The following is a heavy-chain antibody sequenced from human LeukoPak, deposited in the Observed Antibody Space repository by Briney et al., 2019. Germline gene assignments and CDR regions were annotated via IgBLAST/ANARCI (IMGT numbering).Heavy chain of an antibody. D-gene: IGHD2-15*01. CDR3: ARHRRGYCSGGSCYFSTFDY. J-gene: IGHJ4*02. CDR2: IDPSDSYT. V-gene: IGHV5-10-1*04. CDR1: GYSFTSYW. Sequence: GESLKISCKGSGYSFTSYWISWVRQMPGKGLEWMGRIDPSDSYTNYSPSFQGQVTISADKSISTAYLQWSSLKASDTAMYYCARHRRGYCSGGSCYFSTFDYWGQGTLVTVSS.